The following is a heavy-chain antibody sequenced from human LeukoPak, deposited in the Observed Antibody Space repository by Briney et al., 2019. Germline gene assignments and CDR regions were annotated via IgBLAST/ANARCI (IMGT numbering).Heavy chain of an antibody. V-gene: IGHV5-10-1*01. J-gene: IGHJ6*04. CDR2: IDPSDSYT. CDR1: GYSFTSYW. Sequence: GESLKISCKGSGYSFTSYWISWVRQMPGKGLEWMGRIDPSDSYTNYSPSFQGHVTISADKSISTAHLQWSSLKASDTAMYYCARQEPAAMRYYYYGMDVWGKGTTVTVSS. CDR3: ARQEPAAMRYYYYGMDV. D-gene: IGHD2-2*01.